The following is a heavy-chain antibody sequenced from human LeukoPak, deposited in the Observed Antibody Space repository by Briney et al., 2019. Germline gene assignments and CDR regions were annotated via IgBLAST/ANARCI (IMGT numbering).Heavy chain of an antibody. CDR2: ISSTSSHI. V-gene: IGHV3-21*01. CDR1: GLTFSSYA. J-gene: IGHJ5*02. D-gene: IGHD6-19*01. Sequence: PGGSLRLSCAACGLTFSSYAMIWVRQAPGKGLEWVSSISSTSSHIYYADSVKGRFTISRDNAKNSLYLQMNSLRVEDTAVYYCARGREGIAVRWWVEETRWHFLDPWGQGTLVTVSS. CDR3: ARGREGIAVRWWVEETRWHFLDP.